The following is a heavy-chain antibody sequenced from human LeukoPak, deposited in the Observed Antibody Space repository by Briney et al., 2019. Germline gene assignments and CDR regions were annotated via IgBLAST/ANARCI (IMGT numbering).Heavy chain of an antibody. D-gene: IGHD6-13*01. CDR2: IIPIFGTA. CDR3: ARHIAAAGRMVY. V-gene: IGHV1-69*05. J-gene: IGHJ4*02. Sequence: GASVKVSCKASGGTFSSYAISWVRQAPGQGLEWMGGIIPIFGTANYAQKFQGRVTITTDESTSTAYMELSSLRSEDTAVYYCARHIAAAGRMVYWGQGTLVTVSS. CDR1: GGTFSSYA.